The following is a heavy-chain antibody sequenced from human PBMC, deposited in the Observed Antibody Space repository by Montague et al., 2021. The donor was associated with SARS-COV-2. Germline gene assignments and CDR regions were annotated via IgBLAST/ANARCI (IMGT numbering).Heavy chain of an antibody. CDR3: ARAYDDYILLFYYYCGMDV. Sequence: SETLSLTCAVYGGSFSGYHWSWIRQSPGKGLEWIGEIIHSGRTNYNPSLKSRLTISVDTYKKQFSLKLSSVTAADTAVYYCARAYDDYILLFYYYCGMDVWGQGTTVTVSS. V-gene: IGHV4-34*12. D-gene: IGHD4-17*01. J-gene: IGHJ6*02. CDR2: IIHSGRT. CDR1: GGSFSGYH.